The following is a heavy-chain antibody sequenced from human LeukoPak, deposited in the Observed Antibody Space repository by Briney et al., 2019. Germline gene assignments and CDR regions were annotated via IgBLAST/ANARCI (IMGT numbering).Heavy chain of an antibody. CDR2: IIPIFGTA. D-gene: IGHD3-10*01. CDR3: ARLGSGSYYNLIS. V-gene: IGHV1-69*13. CDR1: GGTFSSYA. Sequence: SVKVSCKASGGTFSSYAISWVRQAPGQGLEWMGGIIPIFGTANYAQKFQGRVTITADESTSTAYMELSSLRSEDTAVYYCARLGSGSYYNLISWGQGTLVTVSS. J-gene: IGHJ4*02.